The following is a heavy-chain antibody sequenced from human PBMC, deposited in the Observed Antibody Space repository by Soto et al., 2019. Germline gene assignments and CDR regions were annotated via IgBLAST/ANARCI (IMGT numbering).Heavy chain of an antibody. D-gene: IGHD2-15*01. CDR2: ISVYHGNT. J-gene: IGHJ4*02. CDR3: AKDCSGASCGFDI. V-gene: IGHV1-18*01. CDR1: GYTFGKYG. Sequence: QVQLGQSGTEVKKPGASVKVSCKASGYTFGKYGISWVRQAPGQGLEWVGWISVYHGNTVHAQKFRGRVNMSTDTSTSTAYMEQGSLKADEAAIYYCAKDCSGASCGFDIWGQGTLVSVSS.